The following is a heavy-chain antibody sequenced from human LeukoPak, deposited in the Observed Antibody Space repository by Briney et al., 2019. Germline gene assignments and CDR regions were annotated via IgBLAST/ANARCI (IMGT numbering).Heavy chain of an antibody. CDR2: ISHDGSKK. Sequence: GGSLRLSCAASGFTFNNFAMHWVRQAPGKGLEWVAIISHDGSKKDYADSVKGRFTLSRDNSQNTLYVQMNSLGVEDTAVYYCARDNIAYGSGSYLGYWGQGTLVIASS. J-gene: IGHJ4*02. CDR1: GFTFNNFA. CDR3: ARDNIAYGSGSYLGY. V-gene: IGHV3-30*04. D-gene: IGHD3-10*01.